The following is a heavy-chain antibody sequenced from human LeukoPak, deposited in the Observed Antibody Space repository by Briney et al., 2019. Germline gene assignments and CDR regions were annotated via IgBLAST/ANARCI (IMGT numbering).Heavy chain of an antibody. CDR3: ARGGLGSWTFDS. CDR2: ISSSGSTI. V-gene: IGHV3-48*04. CDR1: GLTFGNYA. Sequence: GGSLRLSCAASGLTFGNYAMSWVRQAPGKGLEWLSYISSSGSTIHYTDSVKGRFTISRDNAKYSLYLQMDSLRAEDTALYYCARGGLGSWTFDSWGQGTLVTVSS. J-gene: IGHJ4*02. D-gene: IGHD1-26*01.